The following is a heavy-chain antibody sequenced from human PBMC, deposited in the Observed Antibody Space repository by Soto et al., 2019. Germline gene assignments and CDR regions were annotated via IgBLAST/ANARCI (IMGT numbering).Heavy chain of an antibody. CDR2: ISAYNGNT. J-gene: IGHJ4*02. CDR3: AREGSSFSDY. CDR1: GYIFTSYG. Sequence: ASVKVSCKASGYIFTSYGLSWVRQAPGQGLEWMGWISAYNGNTKYAQKLQGRVTMTTDTSTTTAYMELRNLRSDDTAVYYCAREGSSFSDYWGQGTLVTVSS. V-gene: IGHV1-18*01.